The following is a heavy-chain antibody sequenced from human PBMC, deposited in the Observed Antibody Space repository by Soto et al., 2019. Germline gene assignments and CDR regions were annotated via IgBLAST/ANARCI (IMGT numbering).Heavy chain of an antibody. J-gene: IGHJ6*03. V-gene: IGHV3-21*01. D-gene: IGHD2-2*01. CDR2: ISSSSYI. Sequence: GGSLRLSCAASGFTFSSYSMNWVRQAPGKGLEWVSSISSSSYIYYADSVKGRFTISRDNAKNSLYLQMNSLRAEDTAVYYCARDFGMVVVPAAHYYMDVWGKGTTVTVSS. CDR1: GFTFSSYS. CDR3: ARDFGMVVVPAAHYYMDV.